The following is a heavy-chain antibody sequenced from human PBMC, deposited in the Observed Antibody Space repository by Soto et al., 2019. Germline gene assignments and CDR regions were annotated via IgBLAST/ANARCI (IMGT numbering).Heavy chain of an antibody. CDR3: ARHRDAVGAIGWFDP. D-gene: IGHD1-26*01. CDR2: IYPGDSDT. V-gene: IGHV5-51*01. J-gene: IGHJ5*02. Sequence: GESLKISCKGSGYSVTSYWSGWVRQMPGKGLEWMGIIYPGDSDTRYSPSFQGQVTISADKSISTAYLQWSSLKASDTAMYYCARHRDAVGAIGWFDPWGQGTLVTVSS. CDR1: GYSVTSYW.